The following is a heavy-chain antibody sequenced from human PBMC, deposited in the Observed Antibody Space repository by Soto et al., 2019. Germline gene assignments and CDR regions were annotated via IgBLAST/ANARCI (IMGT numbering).Heavy chain of an antibody. D-gene: IGHD2-2*02. CDR2: IIPIFGTA. Sequence: ASVKVSCKASGGTFSSYAISWVRQAPGQGLEWMGGIIPIFGTANYAQKFQGRVTITADESTSTAYMELSSLRSEDTAVYYCARSPIVVVPAAIRLSAFDIWGQGTMVTVSS. V-gene: IGHV1-69*13. J-gene: IGHJ3*02. CDR3: ARSPIVVVPAAIRLSAFDI. CDR1: GGTFSSYA.